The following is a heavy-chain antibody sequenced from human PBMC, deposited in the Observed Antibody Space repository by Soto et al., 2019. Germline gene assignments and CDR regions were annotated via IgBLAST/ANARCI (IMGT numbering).Heavy chain of an antibody. V-gene: IGHV4-4*02. CDR1: GGSIRSSHW. D-gene: IGHD3-16*01. Sequence: PSETLSLTCTVSGGSIRSSHWWSWVRQPPGKGLERIGEIYHSGSTNLDPSLKSRVTLSVDKSKNQFSLKLTSVTAADTAVYYCARDKATVGGYNLYDPWGQGILVTAPQ. J-gene: IGHJ5*02. CDR3: ARDKATVGGYNLYDP. CDR2: IYHSGST.